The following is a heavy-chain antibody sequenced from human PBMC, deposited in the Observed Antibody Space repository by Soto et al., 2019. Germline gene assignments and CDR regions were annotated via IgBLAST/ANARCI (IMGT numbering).Heavy chain of an antibody. J-gene: IGHJ4*02. CDR1: EFMFSNYA. Sequence: GGSLRLSCAASEFMFSNYAMNWVRQAPGKGLEWVSAISGSGGITYYADSVKGRFTISRDNSKNTLYLQMNSLRAEDTAVYYCAKAEKIYAVAGYFDSGGQGTLVTVSS. CDR2: ISGSGGIT. D-gene: IGHD6-19*01. CDR3: AKAEKIYAVAGYFDS. V-gene: IGHV3-23*01.